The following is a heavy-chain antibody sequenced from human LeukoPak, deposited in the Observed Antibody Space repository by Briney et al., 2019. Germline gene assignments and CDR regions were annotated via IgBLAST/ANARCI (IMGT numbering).Heavy chain of an antibody. D-gene: IGHD2-15*01. CDR3: ATDRLYCSGGSCFRWFDP. CDR1: GYTLTELS. Sequence: GASVKVSCKVSGYTLTELSIHWVRQAPGKGLEWMGAFDPEDGETIYAQKFQGRVTMTEDTSTDTAYMELSSLRSEDTAVYYCATDRLYCSGGSCFRWFDPWGQGTLVTVSS. J-gene: IGHJ5*02. CDR2: FDPEDGET. V-gene: IGHV1-24*01.